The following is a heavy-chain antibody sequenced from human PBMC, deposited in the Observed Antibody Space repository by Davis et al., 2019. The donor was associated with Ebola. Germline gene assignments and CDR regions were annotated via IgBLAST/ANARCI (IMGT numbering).Heavy chain of an antibody. Sequence: ASVKVSCKASGGTFSSYAISWVRQAPGQGLEWMGWISAYNGNTNYAQKLQGRVTMTTDTSTSTAYMELRSLRSDDTAVYYCARGRDIYCSSTSCYGFWYYGMDVWGQGTTVTVSS. CDR1: GGTFSSYA. CDR2: ISAYNGNT. CDR3: ARGRDIYCSSTSCYGFWYYGMDV. J-gene: IGHJ6*02. V-gene: IGHV1-18*01. D-gene: IGHD2-2*01.